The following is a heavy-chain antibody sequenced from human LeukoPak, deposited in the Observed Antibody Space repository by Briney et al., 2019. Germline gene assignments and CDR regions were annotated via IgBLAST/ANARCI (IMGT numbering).Heavy chain of an antibody. CDR1: GYTFTGYY. V-gene: IGHV1-2*06. Sequence: GASVKVSFTASGYTFTGYYMHWVRQAPGQGLEWMGRINPNSGGTNYAQKFQGRVTMTRDTSISTAYMELSRLRSDDTAVYYCGVLTGGKPDWGQGTLVTVSS. CDR3: GVLTGGKPD. D-gene: IGHD2-8*02. CDR2: INPNSGGT. J-gene: IGHJ4*02.